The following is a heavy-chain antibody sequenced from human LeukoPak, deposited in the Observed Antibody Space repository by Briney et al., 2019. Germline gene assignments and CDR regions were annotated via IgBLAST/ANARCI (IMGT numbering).Heavy chain of an antibody. J-gene: IGHJ5*02. V-gene: IGHV1-69*05. CDR1: GGTFSSYA. Sequence: SVKVSCKASGGTFSSYAISWVRQAPGQGLEWMGGIIPIFGTTNYAQKFQGRVTMTRDMSTSTVYMELSSLRSEDTAVYYCAKGGVVPAATGDYNWFDPWGQGTLVTVSS. CDR2: IIPIFGTT. D-gene: IGHD2-2*01. CDR3: AKGGVVPAATGDYNWFDP.